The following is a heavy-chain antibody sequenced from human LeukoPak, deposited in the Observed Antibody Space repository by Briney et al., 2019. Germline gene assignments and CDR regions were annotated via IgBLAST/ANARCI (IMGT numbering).Heavy chain of an antibody. Sequence: NPSQTLSLTCTVSGGSISSGDYYWSWIRQPPGKGLEWIGYIYYSGTTYYNPSLKSRVTMSVDTSKSQFSLKLISVTAADTAVYYCARDPRGIVGANHNWFDPWGQGTLVTVSP. CDR1: GGSISSGDYY. V-gene: IGHV4-30-4*08. CDR2: IYYSGTT. D-gene: IGHD1-26*01. J-gene: IGHJ5*02. CDR3: ARDPRGIVGANHNWFDP.